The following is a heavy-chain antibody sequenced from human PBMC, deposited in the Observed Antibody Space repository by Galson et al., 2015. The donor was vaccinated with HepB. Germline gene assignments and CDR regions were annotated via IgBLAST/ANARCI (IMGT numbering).Heavy chain of an antibody. Sequence: SLRLSCAASGFTFNSYALHWVRQAPGKGLEYVSGISGNGETTYYADSVKGRFAISRDNSKNTLYLQMSSLRPDDTAVYYCVKGVGGAAAGTSRGYYWGQGTLVTVSS. CDR1: GFTFNSYA. D-gene: IGHD6-13*01. J-gene: IGHJ4*02. CDR2: ISGNGETT. CDR3: VKGVGGAAAGTSRGYY. V-gene: IGHV3-64D*06.